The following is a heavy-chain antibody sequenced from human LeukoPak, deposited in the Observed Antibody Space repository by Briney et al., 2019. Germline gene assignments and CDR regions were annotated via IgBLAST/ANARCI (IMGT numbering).Heavy chain of an antibody. Sequence: ASVKVSCKASGYTFTSHAMNWVRQAPGQGLEWMGWINTNTGNPTYAQDFTGRFVFSLDTSVSTAYLQISSLKAEDTAMYYCATIYYDTSGFVWGQGTLVTVSS. CDR3: ATIYYDTSGFV. CDR1: GYTFTSHA. V-gene: IGHV7-4-1*02. J-gene: IGHJ4*02. CDR2: INTNTGNP. D-gene: IGHD3-22*01.